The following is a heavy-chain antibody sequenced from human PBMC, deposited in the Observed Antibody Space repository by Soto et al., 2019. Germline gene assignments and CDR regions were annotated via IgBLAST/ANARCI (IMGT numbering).Heavy chain of an antibody. CDR1: GFTFSSYA. CDR3: AKVGHYDYIWGSYRFDYFDY. CDR2: ISGNGGST. J-gene: IGHJ4*02. V-gene: IGHV3-23*01. Sequence: GGSLRLSCAASGFTFSSYAMSWVRQAPGKGLEWVSAISGNGGSTYYADSVKGRFTISRDNSKNTLYLQMNSLRAEDTAVYYCAKVGHYDYIWGSYRFDYFDYWGQGNLVTVSS. D-gene: IGHD3-16*02.